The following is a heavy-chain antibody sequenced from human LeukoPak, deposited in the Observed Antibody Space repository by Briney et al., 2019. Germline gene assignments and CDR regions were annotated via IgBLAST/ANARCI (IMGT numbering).Heavy chain of an antibody. Sequence: ESGPTLVKPTQTLTLTCTFSGFSLSTSGVGVGWIRQPPGKALEWLALIYWDDDKRYSPSLKSRLTITKDTSKNQVVLTMTNMGPVDTATYYCARSVVAATYFDYWGQGTLVTVSS. J-gene: IGHJ4*02. V-gene: IGHV2-5*02. D-gene: IGHD2-15*01. CDR3: ARSVVAATYFDY. CDR1: GFSLSTSGVG. CDR2: IYWDDDK.